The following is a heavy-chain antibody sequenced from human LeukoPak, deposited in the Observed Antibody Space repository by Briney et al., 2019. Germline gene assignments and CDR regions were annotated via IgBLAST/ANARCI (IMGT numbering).Heavy chain of an antibody. V-gene: IGHV4-59*08. D-gene: IGHD6-19*01. Sequence: SETLSLTCTVSGGSISSYYWSWIRQPPGKGLEWVGYIYYSGSTNYNPSLKSRVTISVDTSKNQFSLKLSSVTAADTAVYYCALAVAGTWYYFDYWGQGTLVTVSP. J-gene: IGHJ4*02. CDR2: IYYSGST. CDR1: GGSISSYY. CDR3: ALAVAGTWYYFDY.